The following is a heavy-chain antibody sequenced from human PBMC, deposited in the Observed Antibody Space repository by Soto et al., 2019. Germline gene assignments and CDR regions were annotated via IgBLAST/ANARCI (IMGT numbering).Heavy chain of an antibody. V-gene: IGHV3-53*01. CDR3: APRPGGGGY. CDR1: GFTVSNNY. J-gene: IGHJ4*02. D-gene: IGHD3-10*01. Sequence: EVQLVESGGGLIQPGGSLRLSCAVSGFTVSNNYMSWVRQAPGKGLEGVSVIYSGGYTAYGDSVKGRFTISRDNSKNTIYLKMNSRGPDAAAVYYWAPRPGGGGYWGQGTLVTVSS. CDR2: IYSGGYT.